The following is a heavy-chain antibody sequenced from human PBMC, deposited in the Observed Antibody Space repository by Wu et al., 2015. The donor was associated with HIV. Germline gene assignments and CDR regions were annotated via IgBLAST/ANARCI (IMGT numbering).Heavy chain of an antibody. CDR1: GYIFTGYF. CDR2: INPNSGGT. CDR3: ARAGLAGLVGPTSGNNWFDP. J-gene: IGHJ5*02. Sequence: QVQLVQSGAEVKKPGASVKVSCKASGYIFTGYFMHWVRQAPGQGLEWMGWINPNSGGTNYAQKFQGRVTMTRDTAISTAYMELRRLRSDDTAVYYCARAGLAGLVGPTSGNNWFDPWGQGTLVTVSS. V-gene: IGHV1-2*02. D-gene: IGHD1-26*01.